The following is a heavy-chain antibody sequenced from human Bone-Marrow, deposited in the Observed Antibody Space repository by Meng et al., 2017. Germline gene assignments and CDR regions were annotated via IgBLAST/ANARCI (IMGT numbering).Heavy chain of an antibody. D-gene: IGHD4-17*01. CDR1: GFTFSDYY. CDR2: ISSSGSTI. CDR3: ARVGGYGDYVFDY. J-gene: IGHJ4*02. V-gene: IGHV3-11*01. Sequence: GSLKISCAASGFTFSDYYMSWIRQAPGKGLEWVSYISSSGSTIYYADSVKGRFTISRDNAKNSLYLQMNSLRAEDTAVYYCARVGGYGDYVFDYWGQGTLVTVSS.